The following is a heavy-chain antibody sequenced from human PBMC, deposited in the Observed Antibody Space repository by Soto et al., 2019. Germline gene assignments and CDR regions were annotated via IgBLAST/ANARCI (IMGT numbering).Heavy chain of an antibody. V-gene: IGHV3-23*01. J-gene: IGHJ4*02. CDR3: AKGGLYNSSWYEGY. CDR1: GFTFSSYA. Sequence: EVQLLESGGALVQPWGSLRLSCAASGFTFSSYAMSWVRQAPGKGLEWVSSISASGDSTHNADSVKGRFAISRDNSKNTLDLQLNSLTADDTAVYYCAKGGLYNSSWYEGYWGQGTLVTVSS. CDR2: ISASGDST. D-gene: IGHD6-13*01.